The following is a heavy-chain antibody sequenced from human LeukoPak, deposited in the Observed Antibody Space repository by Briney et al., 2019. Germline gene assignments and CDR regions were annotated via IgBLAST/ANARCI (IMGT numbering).Heavy chain of an antibody. J-gene: IGHJ3*02. D-gene: IGHD2-21*01. CDR2: ISGSGGST. V-gene: IGHV3-23*01. CDR3: AKGHLAYCGGDCYLDAFDI. Sequence: PGGSLRLSCAASGFIFRSYWMSWVRQAPRKGLEWVSAISGSGGSTYYADYVKGRFTISRDNSKNTLYLQMNSLRAEDTAVYYCAKGHLAYCGGDCYLDAFDIWGQGTMVTVSS. CDR1: GFIFRSYW.